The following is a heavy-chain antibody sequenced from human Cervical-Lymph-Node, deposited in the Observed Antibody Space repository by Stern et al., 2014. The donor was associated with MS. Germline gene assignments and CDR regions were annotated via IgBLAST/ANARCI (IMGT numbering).Heavy chain of an antibody. Sequence: QDQLVQSGAEVKKPGASVKVSCKASGYTFSTYYMHWVRQAPGQGLEWMGIINPSGGSTNYAQKFQGRVTMTRDTSTSTVYMELSSLMSEDTAMYYCARTMTGTSAFDFWGQGTLVTVSS. D-gene: IGHD3-9*01. CDR3: ARTMTGTSAFDF. V-gene: IGHV1-46*01. CDR2: INPSGGST. J-gene: IGHJ4*02. CDR1: GYTFSTYY.